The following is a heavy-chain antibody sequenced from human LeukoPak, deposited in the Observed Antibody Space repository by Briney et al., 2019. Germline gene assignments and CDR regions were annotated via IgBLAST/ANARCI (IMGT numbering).Heavy chain of an antibody. CDR1: GFTFSNHA. CDR3: ARDRPTGASRVFVVQ. CDR2: MSSGGTYI. V-gene: IGHV3-21*01. D-gene: IGHD2-15*01. J-gene: IGHJ4*02. Sequence: GGSLRLSCTASGFTFSNHAMTWVRQAPGKGLEWVSSMSSGGTYIYYADSVRGRFTTSRDSAKNSLYLVMNSLRAEDTATYYCARDRPTGASRVFVVQWGQGTLVTVSS.